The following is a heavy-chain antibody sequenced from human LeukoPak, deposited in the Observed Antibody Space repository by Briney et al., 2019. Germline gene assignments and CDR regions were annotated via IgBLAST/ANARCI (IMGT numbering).Heavy chain of an antibody. Sequence: SGGSLRLSCAASGFTFSSYAMSWVRQAPGQGLEWVSSLDESGSATYYADSVKGRFTISRDNSNNTLYLQMDSLRAEDTALYYCAKKGSLVSPGNYFDYWGQGTLVTVSS. J-gene: IGHJ4*02. CDR2: LDESGSAT. V-gene: IGHV3-23*05. CDR1: GFTFSSYA. D-gene: IGHD1-14*01. CDR3: AKKGSLVSPGNYFDY.